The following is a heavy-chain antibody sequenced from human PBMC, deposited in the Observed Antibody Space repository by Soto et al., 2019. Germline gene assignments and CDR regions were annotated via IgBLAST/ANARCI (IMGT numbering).Heavy chain of an antibody. V-gene: IGHV3-64*04. J-gene: IGHJ6*02. D-gene: IGHD6-13*01. CDR3: ARDIAAAGTSYYYYGMDV. CDR1: GFTFSSYA. Sequence: GSLRLSCAASGFTFSSYAMHWVRQAPGKGLEYVSAISSNGSNKYYADSVKGRFTISRDNSKNTLYLQMNSLRAEDTAVYYCARDIAAAGTSYYYYGMDVWGQGTTVTVSS. CDR2: ISSNGSNK.